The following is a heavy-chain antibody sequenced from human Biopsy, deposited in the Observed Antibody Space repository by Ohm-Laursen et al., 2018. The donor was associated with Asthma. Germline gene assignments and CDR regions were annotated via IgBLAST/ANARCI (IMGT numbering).Heavy chain of an antibody. CDR3: ARTFHFWSPYHAEHYQL. Sequence: SLRLSCAAPGFTFGDYWMSWVRQVPGKGLEWVANIKHDGSEKNHLDSLKGRFTISRDNAKNSLYLQMNSLRAEDTAVYYCARTFHFWSPYHAEHYQLWGQGTLVTVSS. CDR1: GFTFGDYW. D-gene: IGHD3-3*02. CDR2: IKHDGSEK. J-gene: IGHJ1*01. V-gene: IGHV3-7*01.